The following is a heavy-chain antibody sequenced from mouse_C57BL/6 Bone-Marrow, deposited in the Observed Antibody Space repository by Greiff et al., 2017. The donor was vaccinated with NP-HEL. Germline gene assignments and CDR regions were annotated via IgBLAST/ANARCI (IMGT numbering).Heavy chain of an antibody. CDR2: IYPRSGNT. D-gene: IGHD1-1*01. CDR1: GYTFTSYG. Sequence: VQLQQSGAELARPGASVKLSCKASGYTFTSYGISWVKQRTGQGLEWIGEIYPRSGNTYYNEKFKGKATLTADKSSSTAYMELRSLTSEDSAVDFCARDYYVNGWFAYWGQGTLVTVSA. V-gene: IGHV1-81*01. J-gene: IGHJ3*01. CDR3: ARDYYVNGWFAY.